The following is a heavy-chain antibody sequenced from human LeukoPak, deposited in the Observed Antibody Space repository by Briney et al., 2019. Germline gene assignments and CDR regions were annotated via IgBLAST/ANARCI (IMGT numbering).Heavy chain of an antibody. CDR3: ARRGNAFDI. Sequence: GESLKISCKGSGYSFTSYWIGWVRQPPGKGLEWMGIIYPGDSDTRYSPSFQGQVIMSADKSIDTAYLQWGSLKASDTAMYFCARRGNAFDIWGRGTMVTVSS. CDR1: GYSFTSYW. V-gene: IGHV5-51*01. J-gene: IGHJ3*02. CDR2: IYPGDSDT.